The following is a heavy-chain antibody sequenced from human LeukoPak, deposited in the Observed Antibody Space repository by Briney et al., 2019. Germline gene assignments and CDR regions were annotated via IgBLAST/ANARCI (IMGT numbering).Heavy chain of an antibody. CDR2: IIALFGTA. J-gene: IGHJ6*02. Sequence: SVKVSCKASGGTFSSYAISWVRQAPGQGLEWMGGIIALFGTANYAQKFQGRLTITADESTSTAYMELNSLRSEDTAVYYCARIRDGYNSYFFYGMDVWGQGTTVTVSS. V-gene: IGHV1-69*13. CDR1: GGTFSSYA. D-gene: IGHD5-24*01. CDR3: ARIRDGYNSYFFYGMDV.